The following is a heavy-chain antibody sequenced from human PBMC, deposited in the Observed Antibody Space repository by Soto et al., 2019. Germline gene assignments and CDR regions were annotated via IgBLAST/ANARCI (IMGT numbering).Heavy chain of an antibody. CDR1: GFTFSNYG. Sequence: VQLLESGGGSLQPGGSLRLSCVVSGFTFSNYGMSWVRQAPGKGLEWVSATSGSGDTTYYADSVKGRFTISRDNSKNTLYVQMNSLRADDTAVYYCAKDLGYDGSGIEIWGQGTLVTVSP. CDR3: AKDLGYDGSGIEI. D-gene: IGHD3-10*01. CDR2: TSGSGDTT. V-gene: IGHV3-23*01. J-gene: IGHJ4*02.